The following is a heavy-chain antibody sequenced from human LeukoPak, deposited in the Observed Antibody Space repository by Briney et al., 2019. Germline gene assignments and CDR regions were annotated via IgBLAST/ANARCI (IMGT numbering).Heavy chain of an antibody. CDR2: IYYSRDT. CDR1: GGSIGSENY. D-gene: IGHD6-13*01. Sequence: PSETLSLTCTVSGGSIGSENYWGWIRQPPGKGLEWIGSIYYSRDTYYNPSLKSRVTISMDRSNNQFSLNLSAMTAADTAVYYCARGAYSGTWPYDYWGQGTLVTVSS. J-gene: IGHJ4*02. V-gene: IGHV4-39*07. CDR3: ARGAYSGTWPYDY.